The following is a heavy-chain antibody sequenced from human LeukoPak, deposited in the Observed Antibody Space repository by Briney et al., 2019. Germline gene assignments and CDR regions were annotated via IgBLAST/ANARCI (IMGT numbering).Heavy chain of an antibody. V-gene: IGHV3-21*01. Sequence: GGSLRLSCAASGFTISSYSMNWVRQAPGKGLEWVSSISSSSSYIYYADSVKGRFTISRDNAKNSLYLQMNSLRAEDTAVYYCARSLFLTAVAATAPRYYYYYGMDVWGKGTTVTVSS. CDR3: ARSLFLTAVAATAPRYYYYYGMDV. CDR1: GFTISSYS. J-gene: IGHJ6*04. D-gene: IGHD6-19*01. CDR2: ISSSSSYI.